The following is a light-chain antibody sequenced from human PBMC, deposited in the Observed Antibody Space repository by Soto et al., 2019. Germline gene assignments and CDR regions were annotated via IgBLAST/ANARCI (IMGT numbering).Light chain of an antibody. Sequence: DIQLTQSPSSLSASVGDRFSISCRASQSISNYLNRYQQKPGKAPXVLIFAASRLQSGVPARFSGSGSGTDFTLTISSLQPEDFATYYCQQSYTRTFGQGTKVDIK. CDR2: AAS. V-gene: IGKV1-39*01. CDR3: QQSYTRT. J-gene: IGKJ1*01. CDR1: QSISNY.